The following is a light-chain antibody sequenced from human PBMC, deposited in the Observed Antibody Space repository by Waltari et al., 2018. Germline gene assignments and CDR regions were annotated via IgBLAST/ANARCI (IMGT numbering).Light chain of an antibody. V-gene: IGLV3-21*03. CDR2: DDS. Sequence: SYVLAQPASVSVAAGKTARSTWEGPNSGSKNVHWYQLRPGQAPVLVVHDDSDRPSGIPERFSGSNSGNTAPLIISGVEAGDEADYFCQVWDGSSDHYVFGTGTAVPV. J-gene: IGLJ1*01. CDR1: NSGSKN. CDR3: QVWDGSSDHYV.